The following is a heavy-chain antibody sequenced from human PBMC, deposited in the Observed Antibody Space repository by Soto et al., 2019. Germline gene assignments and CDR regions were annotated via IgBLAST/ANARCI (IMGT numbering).Heavy chain of an antibody. Sequence: LRLSCAASGFTFTFYAMSWVRQAPGKGLQWVSGITGSGDITYYADSVKDRFTISRDNSKNTLYLQMNSLRAEDTAVYYCAKEEDSGGYKGFSFDFWGQGALVTVSS. J-gene: IGHJ4*02. CDR1: GFTFTFYA. CDR2: ITGSGDIT. D-gene: IGHD3-22*01. CDR3: AKEEDSGGYKGFSFDF. V-gene: IGHV3-23*01.